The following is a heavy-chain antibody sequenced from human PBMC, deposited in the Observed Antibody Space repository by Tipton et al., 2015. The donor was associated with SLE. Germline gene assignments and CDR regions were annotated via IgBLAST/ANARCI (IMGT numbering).Heavy chain of an antibody. CDR2: ISSNGGST. J-gene: IGHJ5*02. D-gene: IGHD2-8*02. CDR3: AMLRLEQHPGTGPFDP. CDR1: GFTFSSYA. Sequence: SLRLSCAASGFTFSSYAMHWVRQAPGKGLEYVSAISSNGGSTNYNPSLKSRVTISVDTSKNQFSLKLSSVTAADTAVYYCAMLRLEQHPGTGPFDPWGQGTLVTVSS. V-gene: IGHV3-64D*06.